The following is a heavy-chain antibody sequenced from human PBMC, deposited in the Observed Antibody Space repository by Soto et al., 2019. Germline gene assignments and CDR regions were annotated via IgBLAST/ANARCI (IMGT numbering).Heavy chain of an antibody. D-gene: IGHD4-17*01. Sequence: SETLSLTCAVSGGSISSSNWWSWVRQPPGKGLEWIGEIYHSGSTNYNPSLKSRVTISVDKSKNQFSLKLSSVTAADTAVYYCARDKGTVTTDTDYWGKGTLVTVSS. V-gene: IGHV4-4*02. CDR3: ARDKGTVTTDTDY. CDR1: GGSISSSNW. J-gene: IGHJ4*02. CDR2: IYHSGST.